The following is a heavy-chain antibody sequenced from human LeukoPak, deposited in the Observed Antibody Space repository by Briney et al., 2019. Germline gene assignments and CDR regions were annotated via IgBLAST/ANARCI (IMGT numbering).Heavy chain of an antibody. CDR2: IYHSGST. Sequence: SETLSLTCAVSGGSISSGGYSWSWIRQPPGKGLEWSGYIYHSGSTNYNPSLKSRVTMSVDTSKNQFSLKLSSVSAADTAVYYCATERRYSSGRWDYYFEKWGQGTPVTVSS. CDR3: ATERRYSSGRWDYYFEK. J-gene: IGHJ4*02. CDR1: GGSISSGGYS. D-gene: IGHD6-19*01. V-gene: IGHV4-30-2*01.